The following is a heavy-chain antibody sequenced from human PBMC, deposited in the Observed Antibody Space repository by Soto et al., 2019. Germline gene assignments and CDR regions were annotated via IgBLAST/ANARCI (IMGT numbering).Heavy chain of an antibody. V-gene: IGHV4-59*08. CDR2: IYYSDST. CDR3: ARRYGSCFEY. D-gene: IGHD3-16*01. CDR1: GSSISIYY. J-gene: IGHJ4*02. Sequence: PSETLSLTCTVSGSSISIYYWIWIRLPPEKGLEWIGYIYYSDSTNYNPSLKSRVTISVDTSKNQFSLKLSSVTAADTAVYYWARRYGSCFEYWGQGTLVTVS.